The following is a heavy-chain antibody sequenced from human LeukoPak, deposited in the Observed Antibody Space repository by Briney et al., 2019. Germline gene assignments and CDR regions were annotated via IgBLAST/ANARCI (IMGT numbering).Heavy chain of an antibody. D-gene: IGHD4-11*01. J-gene: IGHJ4*02. Sequence: GGSLRLSCAASGFTYSHHGMHWVRQAPGKGLEWVAVIWSDGTEKYYADSVKGRFTISRDNSKNTLYLEMNSLRGEGTAVYYYAKDAERGFDYSNSLEYWGLGTLVTVSS. V-gene: IGHV3-33*03. CDR2: IWSDGTEK. CDR3: AKDAERGFDYSNSLEY. CDR1: GFTYSHHG.